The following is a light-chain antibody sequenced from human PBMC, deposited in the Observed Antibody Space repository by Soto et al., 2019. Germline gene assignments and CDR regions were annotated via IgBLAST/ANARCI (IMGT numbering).Light chain of an antibody. V-gene: IGKV4-1*01. CDR1: QSVLYSSDNKNQ. CDR3: QQFYSTPQT. CDR2: WAS. J-gene: IGKJ2*01. Sequence: DIVMTQSPDSLAVSLGERATINCKSSQSVLYSSDNKNQLAWYQQKSGQPPKLLIYWASTRESGVPDRFSGSGSGTDFTLTISSLQAEDVAVYYCQQFYSTPQTFGQGTKLEIK.